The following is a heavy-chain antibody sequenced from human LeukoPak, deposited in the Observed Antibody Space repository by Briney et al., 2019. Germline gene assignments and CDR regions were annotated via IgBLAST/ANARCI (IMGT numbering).Heavy chain of an antibody. CDR1: GFSFSDYS. J-gene: IGHJ4*02. D-gene: IGHD1-26*01. V-gene: IGHV3-23*01. Sequence: PGGSLRLSCAASGFSFSDYSMNWVRQAPGKGLEWVSAISGSGGSTYYADSVKGRFTISRDNSKNTLYLQMNSLRAEDTAVYYCAKVTESGSYFLPVGPFDHWGQGTLVTVSS. CDR2: ISGSGGST. CDR3: AKVTESGSYFLPVGPFDH.